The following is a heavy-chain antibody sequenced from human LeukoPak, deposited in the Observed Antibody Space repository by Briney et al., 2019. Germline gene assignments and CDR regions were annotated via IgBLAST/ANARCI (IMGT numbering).Heavy chain of an antibody. CDR3: ARDPVVPAAIAPSHPDY. CDR2: INTNTGNP. Sequence: GASVKVSCKASGYTFTSYAMNWVRQAPGQGLEWMGWINTNTGNPTYAQGFTGRFVLSLDTSVSTAYLQISSLKAEDTAVYYCARDPVVPAAIAPSHPDYWGQGTLVTVSS. D-gene: IGHD2-2*01. V-gene: IGHV7-4-1*02. CDR1: GYTFTSYA. J-gene: IGHJ4*02.